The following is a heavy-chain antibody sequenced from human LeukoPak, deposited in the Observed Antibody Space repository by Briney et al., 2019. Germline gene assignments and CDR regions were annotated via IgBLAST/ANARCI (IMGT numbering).Heavy chain of an antibody. Sequence: PGRSLRLSCAASGFTFGSYGMHWVRQAPGKGLEWVAVISYDGSNKYYADSVKGRFTISRDNSKNTLYLQMNSLRAEDTAVYYCAKGLSGSYWDAFDIWGQGTMVTVSS. CDR3: AKGLSGSYWDAFDI. V-gene: IGHV3-30*18. D-gene: IGHD1-26*01. CDR1: GFTFGSYG. CDR2: ISYDGSNK. J-gene: IGHJ3*02.